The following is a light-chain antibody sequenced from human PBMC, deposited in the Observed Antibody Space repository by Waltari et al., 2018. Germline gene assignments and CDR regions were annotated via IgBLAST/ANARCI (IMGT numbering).Light chain of an antibody. J-gene: IGLJ2*01. CDR3: SSYAGSNSFDVV. Sequence: QSGLTHPPSASGSTGPSVTIVCTVTSSDVGRYNYVSWYRQHPGKAPELMIFEVSKRPSGVPDRFSGSKSGNTASLTVSGLQAEDEADYYCSSYAGSNSFDVVYGGGTKLTVL. CDR2: EVS. CDR1: SSDVGRYNY. V-gene: IGLV2-8*01.